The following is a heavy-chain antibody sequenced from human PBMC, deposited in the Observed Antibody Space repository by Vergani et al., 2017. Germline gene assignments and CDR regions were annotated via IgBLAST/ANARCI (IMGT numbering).Heavy chain of an antibody. D-gene: IGHD2-8*01. CDR1: GFIFDDYA. J-gene: IGHJ4*02. CDR2: ISWNSKSE. CDR3: AKDHGGYCTNGNCLFGS. Sequence: EVHLVESGGDLVEPGRSLRLSCAASGFIFDDYAMHWVRQVPGKGLEWVSGISWNSKSEAYADSVKGRFAISRDNAKNSLYLQMNSLRPEDTAQYYCAKDHGGYCTNGNCLFGSWRQGTPVTVSS. V-gene: IGHV3-9*01.